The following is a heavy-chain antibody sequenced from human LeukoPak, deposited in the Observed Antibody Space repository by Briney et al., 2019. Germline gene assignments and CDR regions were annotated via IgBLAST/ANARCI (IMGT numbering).Heavy chain of an antibody. V-gene: IGHV3-7*01. CDR3: ARDSAYYDSSGYYDY. D-gene: IGHD3-22*01. CDR1: GFTFSSYW. CDR2: IKQDGSEK. Sequence: PGGSLRLSCAASGFTFSSYWMSWVRQAPGKGLEWVANIKQDGSEKYYVDSVKGRSTISRDNAKNSLYLQMNSLRAEDTAVYYCARDSAYYDSSGYYDYWGQGTLVTVSS. J-gene: IGHJ4*02.